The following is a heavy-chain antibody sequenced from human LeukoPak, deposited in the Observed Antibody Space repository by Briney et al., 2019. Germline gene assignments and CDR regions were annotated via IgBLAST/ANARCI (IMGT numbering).Heavy chain of an antibody. V-gene: IGHV1-2*02. CDR1: GYTFTGYY. J-gene: IGHJ4*02. CDR3: ATTIFGVVTQFDY. Sequence: ASVKVSCKASGYTFTGYYMNWVRQAPGQGLEWMGWINPNSGGTNYAQKFQGRVTMTRDTSISTAYMELSRLRSDDTAVYYCATTIFGVVTQFDYWGQGTLVTVSS. CDR2: INPNSGGT. D-gene: IGHD3-3*01.